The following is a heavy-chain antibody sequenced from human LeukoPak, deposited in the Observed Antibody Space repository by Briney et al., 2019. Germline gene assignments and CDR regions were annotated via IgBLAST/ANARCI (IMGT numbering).Heavy chain of an antibody. CDR1: GYTFTGNY. D-gene: IGHD4-17*01. V-gene: IGHV1-2*06. CDR3: AMLTVTTSSDFDY. Sequence: GASVKVSCKASGYTFTGNYMHWVRQAPGQGLEWMGRINPNSGGTNYAQKFQGRVTMTRDTSISTAYMELSRLRSDDTAVYYCAMLTVTTSSDFDYWGQGTLVTVSS. J-gene: IGHJ4*02. CDR2: INPNSGGT.